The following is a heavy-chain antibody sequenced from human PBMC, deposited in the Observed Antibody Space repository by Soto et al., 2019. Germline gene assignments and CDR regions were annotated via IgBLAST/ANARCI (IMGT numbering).Heavy chain of an antibody. CDR1: GGSISRSNW. Sequence: QVQLQESGPGLVKPSGTLSVTCAVSGGSISRSNWWSWVRQPPGKGLEWIGESYHSGNTNYNPSLKSRVTISVDKSNNPLSLNLTSVTAADTAVYYCTRVLAALGNRWYFDLWGRGTLVSVSS. CDR3: TRVLAALGNRWYFDL. V-gene: IGHV4-4*02. J-gene: IGHJ2*01. CDR2: SYHSGNT. D-gene: IGHD6-13*01.